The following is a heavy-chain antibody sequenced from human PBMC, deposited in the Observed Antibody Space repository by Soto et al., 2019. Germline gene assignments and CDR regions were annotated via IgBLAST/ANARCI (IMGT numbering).Heavy chain of an antibody. CDR3: ARQGSFGELFPNWFDP. V-gene: IGHV4-30-4*01. Sequence: QVQLQESGPGLVKPSQTLSLTCTVSGGSISSGDYYWSWIRQPPGKGLEWIGYIYYSGSTYYNPSLKSRVTISVDTSKNQFSLRLSSVTAADTAVYYCARQGSFGELFPNWFDPCGHGTLVTVSS. J-gene: IGHJ5*02. CDR2: IYYSGST. D-gene: IGHD3-10*01. CDR1: GGSISSGDYY.